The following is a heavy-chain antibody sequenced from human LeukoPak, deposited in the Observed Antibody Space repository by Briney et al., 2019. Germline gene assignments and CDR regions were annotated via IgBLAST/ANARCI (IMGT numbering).Heavy chain of an antibody. D-gene: IGHD2-21*01. J-gene: IGHJ4*02. CDR1: GFTFSSYS. CDR2: ISSSGSTI. V-gene: IGHV3-48*04. CDR3: AKRPISGDDKSFDY. Sequence: GGSLRLSCAASGFTFSSYSMNWVRQAPGKGLEWVSYISSSGSTIYYADSVKGRFTISRDNAKNSLYLQMNSLRAEDTAVYFCAKRPISGDDKSFDYWGQGLLVTVSS.